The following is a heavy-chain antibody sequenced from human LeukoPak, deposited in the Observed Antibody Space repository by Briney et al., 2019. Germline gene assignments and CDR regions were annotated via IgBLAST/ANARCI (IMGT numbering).Heavy chain of an antibody. Sequence: SEILSHTCAVYGGSFSGHYWTWIRQPPGKGLEWIGEINHSGSTNYNPSLKSRVTISVDTSKNQFSLKLSSVTAADTAVYYCARQYQYVLRYFDWFGPWGQGTLVTVSS. D-gene: IGHD3-9*01. V-gene: IGHV4-34*01. CDR1: GGSFSGHY. CDR3: ARQYQYVLRYFDWFGP. J-gene: IGHJ5*02. CDR2: INHSGST.